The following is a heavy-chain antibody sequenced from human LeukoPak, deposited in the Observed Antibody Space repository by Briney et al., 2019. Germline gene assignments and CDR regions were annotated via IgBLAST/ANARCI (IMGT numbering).Heavy chain of an antibody. D-gene: IGHD3-3*01. CDR2: INHSGST. CDR1: GVSFSGYY. CDR3: ARGHSITIFGVVIRNNWFDP. V-gene: IGHV4-34*01. Sequence: HPSETLSLTCAVYGVSFSGYYWSWIRQPPGKGLEWIGEINHSGSTNYNPSLKSRVTISVDTSKNQFSLKLSSVTAADTAVYYCARGHSITIFGVVIRNNWFDPWGRGTLVTVSS. J-gene: IGHJ5*02.